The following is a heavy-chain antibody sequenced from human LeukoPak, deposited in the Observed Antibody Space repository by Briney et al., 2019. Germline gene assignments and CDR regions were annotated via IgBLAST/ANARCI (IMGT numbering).Heavy chain of an antibody. V-gene: IGHV4-34*01. CDR2: INHSGST. CDR1: GGSFSGYY. Sequence: SETLSLTCAVYGGSFSGYYWSWIRQPPGEGLEWIGEINHSGSTDYNPSLKGRVTISVDTSKNQFSLKLSSVTAADTAVYYCARIYGRNSDGYYYRWGQGTLVTVSS. J-gene: IGHJ5*02. CDR3: ARIYGRNSDGYYYR. D-gene: IGHD3-22*01.